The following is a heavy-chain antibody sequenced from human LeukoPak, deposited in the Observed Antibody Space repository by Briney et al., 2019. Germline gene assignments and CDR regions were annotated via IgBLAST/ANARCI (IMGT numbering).Heavy chain of an antibody. J-gene: IGHJ4*02. CDR3: VATERWLQWDY. CDR1: GASISSYY. V-gene: IGHV4-4*08. D-gene: IGHD5-24*01. CDR2: ISNSVST. Sequence: SESLSLTCTVSGASISSYYWRWIRQPPGKGLEWIAFISNSVSTNYNPSLKSRVTISLDTSRKQLSLRLSSVIAADMAVYYCVATERWLQWDYWGQGTLVTVSS.